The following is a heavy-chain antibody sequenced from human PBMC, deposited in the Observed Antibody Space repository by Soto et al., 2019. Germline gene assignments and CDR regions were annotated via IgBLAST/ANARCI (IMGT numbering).Heavy chain of an antibody. D-gene: IGHD3-10*02. CDR3: ARDLQSGYYYDRGYFDY. V-gene: IGHV1-69*01. CDR1: GGTFSSYA. J-gene: IGHJ4*02. Sequence: QVQLVQSGAEVKKPGSSVKVSCKASGGTFSSYAISWVRQAPGQGLEWVGGIIPIFGTANYAQKFQGRVTITADESTSTAYMELSSLRSEDTAVYYCARDLQSGYYYDRGYFDYWGQGTLVTVSS. CDR2: IIPIFGTA.